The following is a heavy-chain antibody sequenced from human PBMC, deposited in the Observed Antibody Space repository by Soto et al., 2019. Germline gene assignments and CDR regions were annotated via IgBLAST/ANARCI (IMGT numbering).Heavy chain of an antibody. J-gene: IGHJ4*02. CDR3: ACYHPNYYDSSVYSGY. V-gene: IGHV3-48*02. CDR2: ISSSSSTI. Sequence: HPGGSLRLSCAASGFTFSSYSMNWVRQAPGKGLEWVSYISSSSSTIYYADSVKGRFTISRDNAKNSLYLQMNSLRDEDTAVYYFACYHPNYYDSSVYSGYWGQGPLVPVPS. D-gene: IGHD3-22*01. CDR1: GFTFSSYS.